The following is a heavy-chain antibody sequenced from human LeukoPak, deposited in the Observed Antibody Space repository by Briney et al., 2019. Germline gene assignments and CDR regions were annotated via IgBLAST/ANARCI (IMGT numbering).Heavy chain of an antibody. CDR3: ARGLWFGDENPPYFVH. Sequence: SETLSLTCTVSGGSISSSNYYWSWPPQPAGKGLEGSGRIYNSGTTNYNLPLQSRVTISIDTSKNHFSLKRSSVPAAHTAVYYCARGLWFGDENPPYFVHRGQGTLVTVSS. CDR2: IYNSGTT. D-gene: IGHD3-10*01. J-gene: IGHJ4*02. V-gene: IGHV4-61*02. CDR1: GGSISSSNYY.